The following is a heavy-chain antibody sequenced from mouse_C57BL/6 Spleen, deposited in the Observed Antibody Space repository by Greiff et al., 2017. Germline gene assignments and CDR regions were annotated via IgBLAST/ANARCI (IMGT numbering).Heavy chain of an antibody. Sequence: EVQGVESGGDLVKPGGSLKLSCAASGFTFSSYGMSWVRQTPDKRLEWVATISSGGSYTYYPDSVKGRFTISRDNAKNTLFLQRSSLKSEDTAVYYCARHCGYYAMDYWGQGTSVTVSS. CDR3: ARHCGYYAMDY. V-gene: IGHV5-6*01. CDR1: GFTFSSYG. CDR2: ISSGGSYT. J-gene: IGHJ4*01.